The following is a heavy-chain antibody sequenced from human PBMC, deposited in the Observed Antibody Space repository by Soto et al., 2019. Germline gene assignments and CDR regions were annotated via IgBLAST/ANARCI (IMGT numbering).Heavy chain of an antibody. Sequence: GGSLRLSCAASGFTFSSYGMHWVRQAPGKGLEWVAVIWHDGTNKYYVDSVKGRFTISRDNSKNTLYLQMNTMSAADTAIYYPPHDIGDQTSSCTDAFDIWGQGTMVTVSS. CDR2: IWHDGTNK. D-gene: IGHD6-13*01. J-gene: IGHJ3*02. V-gene: IGHV3-33*06. CDR3: PHDIGDQTSSCTDAFDI. CDR1: GFTFSSYG.